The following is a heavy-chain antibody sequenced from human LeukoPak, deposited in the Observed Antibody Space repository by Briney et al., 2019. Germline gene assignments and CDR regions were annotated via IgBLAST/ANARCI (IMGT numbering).Heavy chain of an antibody. V-gene: IGHV1-18*01. CDR1: GHTFTSYG. Sequence: GASVKVSCKASGHTFTSYGISWVRQAPGQGLEWMGWISAYNGNTNYAQKLQGRVTMTTDTSTSTAYMELRSLRSDDTAVYYCARDVSRWIYCSGGSCYSADLHFDYWGQGTLVTVSS. D-gene: IGHD2-15*01. J-gene: IGHJ4*02. CDR3: ARDVSRWIYCSGGSCYSADLHFDY. CDR2: ISAYNGNT.